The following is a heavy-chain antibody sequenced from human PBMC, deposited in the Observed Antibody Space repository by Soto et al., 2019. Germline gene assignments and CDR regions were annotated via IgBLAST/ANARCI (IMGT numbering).Heavy chain of an antibody. CDR2: IIPIFCTP. CDR3: ASNGGDNYDRYYCGRDI. J-gene: IGHJ6*02. D-gene: IGHD4-4*01. V-gene: IGHV1-69*12. CDR1: GGTFSSYA. Sequence: QVQLVQSGAEVKKPGSSVKISCKASGGTFSSYAISWVRQAPGQGLECMGGIIPIFCTPNYAQKFQGRVTITADESTNTAYMKRSSLRSEVTAFYYCASNGGDNYDRYYCGRDIWCQGTTVSVSS.